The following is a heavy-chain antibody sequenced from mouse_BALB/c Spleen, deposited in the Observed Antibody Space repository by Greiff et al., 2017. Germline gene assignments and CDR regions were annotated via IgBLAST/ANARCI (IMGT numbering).Heavy chain of an antibody. D-gene: IGHD2-4*01. CDR2: INPSSGYT. V-gene: IGHV1-4*01. Sequence: VQLQQSGAELARPGASVKMSCKASGYTFTSYTMHWVKQRPGQGLEWIGYINPSSGYTNYNQKFKDKATLTADKSSSTAYMQLSSLTSEDSAVYYCARYDYESPFAYWGQGTLVTVSA. CDR1: GYTFTSYT. CDR3: ARYDYESPFAY. J-gene: IGHJ3*01.